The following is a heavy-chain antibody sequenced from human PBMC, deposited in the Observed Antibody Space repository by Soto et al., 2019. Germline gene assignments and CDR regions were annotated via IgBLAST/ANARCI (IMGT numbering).Heavy chain of an antibody. D-gene: IGHD1-26*01. J-gene: IGHJ4*02. CDR3: ARGVSGSYSNFDY. CDR2: IYYSGST. V-gene: IGHV4-39*01. Sequence: SETLSLTCTVSGGSISSSSYYWGWIRQPPGKGLEWIGSIYYSGSTYYNPSLKSRVTISVDTSKNQFSLKLSSVTAADTAVYYCARGVSGSYSNFDYWGQGTLVTVSS. CDR1: GGSISSSSYY.